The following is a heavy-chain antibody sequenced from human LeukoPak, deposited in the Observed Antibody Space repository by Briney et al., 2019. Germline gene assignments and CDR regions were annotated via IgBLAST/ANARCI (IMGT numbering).Heavy chain of an antibody. D-gene: IGHD6-19*01. J-gene: IGHJ4*02. CDR1: GYSFTNYW. CDR2: IDPSDSYT. CDR3: ARLGSSGWYSDY. Sequence: GESLKISCKGSGYSFTNYWISWVRQMPGKGLEWMGRIDPSDSYTDYSPSFQGHVTISADKSISTAYLQWSSLKASDTAMYYCARLGSSGWYSDYWGQGTRVTVSS. V-gene: IGHV5-10-1*01.